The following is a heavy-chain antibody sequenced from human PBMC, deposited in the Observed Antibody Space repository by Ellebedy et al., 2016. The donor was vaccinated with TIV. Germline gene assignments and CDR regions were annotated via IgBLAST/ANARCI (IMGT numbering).Heavy chain of an antibody. J-gene: IGHJ6*02. V-gene: IGHV1-3*04. CDR1: GHSLTSYG. CDR2: INTGNDNT. D-gene: IGHD3-3*01. CDR3: ATREWQDPMDV. Sequence: ASVKVSXKASGHSLTSYGIHWVRQAPGQSLEWMGWINTGNDNTKYSQKLQGRVTITRDYMELSGLMSEDTAVYYCATREWQDPMDVWGQGTTVTVSS.